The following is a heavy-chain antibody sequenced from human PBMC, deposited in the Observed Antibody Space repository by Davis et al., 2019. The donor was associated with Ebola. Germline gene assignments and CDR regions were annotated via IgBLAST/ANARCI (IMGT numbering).Heavy chain of an antibody. CDR3: ARGESGLWPLFDY. J-gene: IGHJ4*02. CDR1: GYTFTSYG. D-gene: IGHD4/OR15-4a*01. V-gene: IGHV1-18*01. Sequence: ASVKVSCKASGYTFTSYGISWVRQAPGQGLEWMGWTSAYNGNTNYAQKFQGRVTMTRDTSTSTVYMELSSLRSEDTAVYYCARGESGLWPLFDYWGQGTLVTVSS. CDR2: TSAYNGNT.